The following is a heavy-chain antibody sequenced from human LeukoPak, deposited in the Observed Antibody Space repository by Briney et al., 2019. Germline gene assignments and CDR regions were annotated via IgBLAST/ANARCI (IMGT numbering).Heavy chain of an antibody. J-gene: IGHJ4*02. D-gene: IGHD6-13*01. V-gene: IGHV4-34*01. CDR1: GGSFSGYY. Sequence: SETLSLTCAVSGGSFSGYYWNWIRQSPGKGLEWIGEINHSGSTHYNPSLKSRVTISVDTSQKQFSLRLTSVTAADAAVYYCARGRYLTTSGGAAAGFLDYWGQGSLVTVST. CDR3: ARGRYLTTSGGAAAGFLDY. CDR2: INHSGST.